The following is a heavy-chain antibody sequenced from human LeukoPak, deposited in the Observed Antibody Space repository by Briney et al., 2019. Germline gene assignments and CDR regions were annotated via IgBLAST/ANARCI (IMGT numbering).Heavy chain of an antibody. CDR3: AKDLNWGGR. J-gene: IGHJ4*02. CDR2: ITGTGGST. CDR1: GFTFSSYA. Sequence: PGGSLRLSCAASGFTFSSYAMSWVHQAPGKGLEWVSSITGTGGSTYYIDSVKGRFTISRDNSKNTLYLQINSLRAEDTAVYYCAKDLNWGGRWGQGTLVTVSS. D-gene: IGHD7-27*01. V-gene: IGHV3-23*01.